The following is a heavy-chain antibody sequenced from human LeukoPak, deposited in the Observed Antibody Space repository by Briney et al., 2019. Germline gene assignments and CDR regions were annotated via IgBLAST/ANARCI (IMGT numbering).Heavy chain of an antibody. J-gene: IGHJ3*02. CDR2: INPNSGGT. Sequence: ASVKVSCKASGYTFTGYYMHWVRQAPGQGLEWMGWINPNSGGTNYAQKLQGRVTMTTDTSTSTAYMELRSLRSDDTAVYYCARGLSSGLDAFDIWGQGTMVTVSS. CDR3: ARGLSSGLDAFDI. CDR1: GYTFTGYY. V-gene: IGHV1-2*02. D-gene: IGHD6-19*01.